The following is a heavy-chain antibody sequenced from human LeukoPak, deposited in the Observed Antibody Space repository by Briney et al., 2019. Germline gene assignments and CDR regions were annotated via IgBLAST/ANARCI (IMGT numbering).Heavy chain of an antibody. Sequence: GGSLRLSCPASGFTFSSYSMHWVRQAPGKGLEWVSSISSGSSYIYYADSVKGRFTISRDNAKNSLYLQMNSLRAEDTAVYYCAKDYGDYLQAFDYWGQGTLVTVSS. CDR2: ISSGSSYI. J-gene: IGHJ4*02. D-gene: IGHD4-17*01. CDR1: GFTFSSYS. CDR3: AKDYGDYLQAFDY. V-gene: IGHV3-21*01.